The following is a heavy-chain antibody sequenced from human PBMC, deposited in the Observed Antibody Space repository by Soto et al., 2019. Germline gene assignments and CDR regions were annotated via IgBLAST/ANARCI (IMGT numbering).Heavy chain of an antibody. D-gene: IGHD3-16*01. J-gene: IGHJ4*02. CDR3: AGGDSGSFDS. Sequence: PGESLKISCRCSGYSFTTYWITWVRQMPGKGLEWMGRIDPSDSYRNYSPSFQGHVTISVDRSINTAYLQWTTLKAPDTAVYYCAGGDSGSFDSWGQGTLVTVSS. CDR1: GYSFTTYW. V-gene: IGHV5-10-1*01. CDR2: IDPSDSYR.